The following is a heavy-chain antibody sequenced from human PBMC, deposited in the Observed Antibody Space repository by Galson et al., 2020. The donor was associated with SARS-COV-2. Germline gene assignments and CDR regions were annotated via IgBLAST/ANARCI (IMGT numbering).Heavy chain of an antibody. CDR2: ISGSGGST. CDR1: GFTFSSYA. D-gene: IGHD6-19*01. Sequence: GESLKISCAASGFTFSSYAMSWVRQAPGKGLEWVSAISGSGGSTYYADSVKGRFTISRDNSKNTLYLQMNGLRAEDTAVYYCAKYAYSSGWGTVYVPPGGMDVWGQGTTVTVSS. V-gene: IGHV3-23*01. CDR3: AKYAYSSGWGTVYVPPGGMDV. J-gene: IGHJ6*02.